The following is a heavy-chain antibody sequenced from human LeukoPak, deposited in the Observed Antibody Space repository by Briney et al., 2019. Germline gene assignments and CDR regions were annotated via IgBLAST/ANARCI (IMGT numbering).Heavy chain of an antibody. CDR1: GYSFTSYW. J-gene: IGHJ5*02. Sequence: GESLKISCKGSGYSFTSYWIGWVRQMPGKGLEWMGIIYPGDSDTRYSPSFQGQVTISADKSISTAYLQWSSLKASDTAMYYCARRYCSSTSCYSGRGTWFDPWGQRTLVTVSS. D-gene: IGHD2-2*02. CDR2: IYPGDSDT. V-gene: IGHV5-51*01. CDR3: ARRYCSSTSCYSGRGTWFDP.